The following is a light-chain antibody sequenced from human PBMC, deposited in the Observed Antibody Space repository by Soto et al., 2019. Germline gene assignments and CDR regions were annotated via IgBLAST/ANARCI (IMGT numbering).Light chain of an antibody. CDR2: GAS. CDR3: QQYGSSPPLT. CDR1: QSVSSSY. J-gene: IGKJ4*01. Sequence: EIVLTQSPGTLSLSPGERATLSCRASQSVSSSYLAWYQQKPGQAPRLLIYGASSRATGIPHRFSGSGSGTAFTLTISRLEPEDFAVYYCQQYGSSPPLTFGGGTKVEIK. V-gene: IGKV3-20*01.